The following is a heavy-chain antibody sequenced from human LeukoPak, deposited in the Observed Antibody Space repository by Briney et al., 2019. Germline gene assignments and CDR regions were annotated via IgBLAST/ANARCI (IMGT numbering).Heavy chain of an antibody. CDR1: GFTFSNSW. D-gene: IGHD6-19*01. CDR2: IKKDGSEK. J-gene: IGHJ4*02. Sequence: GGSLRLSCAASGFTFSNSWMSWVRQAPGKGLEWVSNIKKDGSEKYYVDSVKGRFTISRDNAKNSLYLQMNSLRVEDTAVYYCEGSAGYWGQGTLVTVSS. CDR3: EGSAGY. V-gene: IGHV3-7*01.